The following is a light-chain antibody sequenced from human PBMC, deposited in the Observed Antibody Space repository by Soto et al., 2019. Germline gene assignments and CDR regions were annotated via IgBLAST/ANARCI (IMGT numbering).Light chain of an antibody. V-gene: IGLV7-46*01. CDR2: DTN. CDR3: LLSYSGAWV. Sequence: QAVVTQEPSLTVSPGGTVTLTCGSSTGAVTSGHYPYWFQQKPGQAPRTLIYDTNNKRSWTPARFSGSLLGGKAALTLSGAQPEDEAEYYCLLSYSGAWVFGGGTKLTVL. J-gene: IGLJ3*02. CDR1: TGAVTSGHY.